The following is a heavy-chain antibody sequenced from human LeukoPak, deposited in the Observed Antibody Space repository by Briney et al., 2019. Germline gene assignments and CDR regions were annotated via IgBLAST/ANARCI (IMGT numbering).Heavy chain of an antibody. CDR2: ISYDGSNK. V-gene: IGHV3-30-3*01. CDR3: ARDRLDGNNWNDCDY. Sequence: TGGSLRLSCAASGFTFSNYAMHWVRQAPGKGLEWLAIISYDGSNKYYADSVKGRFTISRDNSKNTLYVHMNGLRVDDTAVYYCARDRLDGNNWNDCDYWGQGTLVTVSS. CDR1: GFTFSNYA. D-gene: IGHD1-1*01. J-gene: IGHJ4*02.